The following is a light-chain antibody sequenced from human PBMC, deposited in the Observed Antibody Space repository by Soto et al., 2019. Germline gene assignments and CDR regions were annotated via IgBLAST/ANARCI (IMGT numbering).Light chain of an antibody. V-gene: IGLV1-51*01. Sequence: QSVLTQPPSVSAAPGQKVTISCSGSSSNIGNNYVSWYQQLPGTAPNLLIYDNNKRPSGMPDRFSVSKSGTSATLGITELQTGDEADYYCGTWDSSLSGFVVFGGGTKLTVL. CDR1: SSNIGNNY. CDR3: GTWDSSLSGFVV. CDR2: DNN. J-gene: IGLJ2*01.